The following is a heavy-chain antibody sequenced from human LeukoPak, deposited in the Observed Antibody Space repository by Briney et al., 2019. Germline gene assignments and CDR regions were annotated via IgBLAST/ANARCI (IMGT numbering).Heavy chain of an antibody. J-gene: IGHJ4*02. CDR2: IDWDDDK. D-gene: IGHD3-22*01. CDR3: ARISLTDSSGYYYY. Sequence: RVSGPTLVNPTQTLTLTCTFSGFSLRTRGMCVSWIRQPPGKALEWLARIDWDDDKYYSTSLKTRLTISKDTSKNQVVLTMTNMDPVDTATYYCARISLTDSSGYYYYWGQGTLVTVSS. CDR1: GFSLRTRGMC. V-gene: IGHV2-70*11.